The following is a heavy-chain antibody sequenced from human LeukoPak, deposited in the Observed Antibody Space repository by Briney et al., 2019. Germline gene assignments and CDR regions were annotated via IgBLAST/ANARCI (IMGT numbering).Heavy chain of an antibody. CDR3: ARGTDTAMVTPIAHDY. D-gene: IGHD5-18*01. CDR1: GGTFSSYA. J-gene: IGHJ4*02. CDR2: IIPIFGTA. Sequence: SVKVSCKASGGTFSSYAISWVRQAPGQGLEWMGGIIPIFGTANYAQKFQGRVTITADESTSTAYMELSSLRSEDTAVYYCARGTDTAMVTPIAHDYWGQGTLVTDSS. V-gene: IGHV1-69*13.